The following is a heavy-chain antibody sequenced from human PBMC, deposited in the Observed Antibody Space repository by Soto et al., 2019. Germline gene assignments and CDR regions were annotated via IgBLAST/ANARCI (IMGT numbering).Heavy chain of an antibody. CDR2: INHSGST. CDR1: GGSFSGYY. D-gene: IGHD6-6*01. Sequence: SETLSLTCAVYGGSFSGYYWSWIRQPPGKGLEWIGEINHSGSTNYNPSLKSRVTISVDTSMNQFSLKLSSVTAADTAVYYCARGLTIAARRGYYYMDVWGKGTTVNVSS. J-gene: IGHJ6*03. CDR3: ARGLTIAARRGYYYMDV. V-gene: IGHV4-34*01.